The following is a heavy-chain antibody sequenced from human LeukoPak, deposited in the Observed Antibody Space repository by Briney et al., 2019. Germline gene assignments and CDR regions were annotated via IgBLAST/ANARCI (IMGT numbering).Heavy chain of an antibody. CDR2: FDPEDGET. CDR3: STRRELLVFDY. J-gene: IGHJ4*02. V-gene: IGHV1-24*01. D-gene: IGHD1-26*01. Sequence: ASVKVSCKVSGYTLTELSMHWVRQAPGKGLEWMGGFDPEDGETNYAQKFQGRVTMTEDTSTATAYMELSSLRSEDKDQYYCSTRRELLVFDYWGQGTLVTVSS. CDR1: GYTLTELS.